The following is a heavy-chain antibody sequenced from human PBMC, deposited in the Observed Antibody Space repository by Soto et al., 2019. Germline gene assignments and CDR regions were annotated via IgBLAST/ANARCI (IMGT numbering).Heavy chain of an antibody. CDR1: GGTFSSYA. J-gene: IGHJ5*02. V-gene: IGHV1-69*01. CDR3: ARFAYGSGSYYTPPNWFDP. Sequence: QVQLVQSGAEVKKPGSSVKVSCKASGGTFSSYAISWVRQAPGQGLEWMGGIIPIFGTANYVQKFQGRVTITADESTSTAYMELSSLRSEDTAVYYCARFAYGSGSYYTPPNWFDPWGQGTLVTVSS. D-gene: IGHD3-10*01. CDR2: IIPIFGTA.